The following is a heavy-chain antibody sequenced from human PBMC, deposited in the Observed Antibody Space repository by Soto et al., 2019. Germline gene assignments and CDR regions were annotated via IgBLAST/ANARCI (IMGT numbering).Heavy chain of an antibody. V-gene: IGHV3-23*01. D-gene: IGHD5-18*01. CDR3: EKGASGNNYGNDY. J-gene: IGHJ4*01. CDR1: GFTVSSYA. CDR2: ISGSGGRT. Sequence: GGSLRLSCVASGFTVSSYAMSWGRHPPGKGLEWVSGISGSGGRTYYADSVKGRSTISRDNSKSTLYLQMNSQRAEDTGVYYCEKGASGNNYGNDYWGHGTPVTVSS.